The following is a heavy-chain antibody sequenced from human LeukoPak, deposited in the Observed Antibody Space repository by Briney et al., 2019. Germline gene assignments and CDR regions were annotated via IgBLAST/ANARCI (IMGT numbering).Heavy chain of an antibody. V-gene: IGHV4-30-4*01. D-gene: IGHD1-26*01. CDR2: IYYSGST. CDR1: GGSISSGDYY. CDR3: ARGRVGATGGDY. J-gene: IGHJ4*02. Sequence: SETLSLTCTVSGGSISSGDYYWSWIRQPPGKGLEWIGYIYYSGSTYYNPSLKSRVTISVDRSKNQFSLKLSSVTAADTAVYYCARGRVGATGGDYWGQGTLVTVSS.